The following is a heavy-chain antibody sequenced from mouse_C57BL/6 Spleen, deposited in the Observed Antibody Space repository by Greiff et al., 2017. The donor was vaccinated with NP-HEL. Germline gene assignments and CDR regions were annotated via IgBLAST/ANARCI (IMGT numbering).Heavy chain of an antibody. D-gene: IGHD1-1*01. CDR3: ARALITTVVADY. Sequence: QVHVKQSGAELVRPGASVKLSCKASGYTFTDYYINWVKQRPGQGLEWIARIYPGSGNTYYNEKFKGKATLTAEKSSSTAYMQLSSLTSEDSAVYFCARALITTVVADYWGQGTTLTVSS. CDR1: GYTFTDYY. J-gene: IGHJ2*01. CDR2: IYPGSGNT. V-gene: IGHV1-76*01.